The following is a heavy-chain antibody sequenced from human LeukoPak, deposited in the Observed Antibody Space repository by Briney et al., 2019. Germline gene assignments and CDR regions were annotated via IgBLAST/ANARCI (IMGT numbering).Heavy chain of an antibody. CDR1: GFTFSSYA. D-gene: IGHD2-21*01. CDR2: ISYDGSNK. Sequence: PGGSLRLSCAASGFTFSSYAMHWVRQAPGKGLEWVAVISYDGSNKYYADSVKGRFTMSRDSSENTMYLQMKTLRVDDTAVYFCARGVRSAWYFDLWGQGTPVTVSS. CDR3: ARGVRSAWYFDL. V-gene: IGHV3-30*14. J-gene: IGHJ4*02.